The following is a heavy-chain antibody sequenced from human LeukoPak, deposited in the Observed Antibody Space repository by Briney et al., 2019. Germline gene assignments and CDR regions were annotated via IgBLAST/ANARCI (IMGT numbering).Heavy chain of an antibody. D-gene: IGHD5-24*01. CDR3: VKDIQLST. CDR2: IGSSGGST. CDR1: GFNFITAA. V-gene: IGHV3-23*01. J-gene: IGHJ3*01. Sequence: PGGSLRLSCAASGFNFITAAMTCGRQAPGKGLEWVSLIGSSGGSTYYADSVKGRFTISRDNSNHTLYLQMNSLRVEDKAIYYCVKDIQLSTWGLGTMVTVSS.